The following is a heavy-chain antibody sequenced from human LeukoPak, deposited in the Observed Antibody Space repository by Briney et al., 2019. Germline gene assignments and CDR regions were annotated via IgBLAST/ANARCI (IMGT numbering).Heavy chain of an antibody. J-gene: IGHJ4*02. CDR2: LYTAAET. V-gene: IGHV3-53*01. CDR1: GFSVSNNY. D-gene: IGHD5-18*01. CDR3: ARGFAPAYNFGVFDY. Sequence: GGSLRLSCAASGFSVSNNYMSWVRQAPGKGLEWVSLLYTAAETNYADSVKGRFTISRDTSKNTVSLHMNSLRVDDTAVYYCARGFAPAYNFGVFDYWGQGTLVTVSS.